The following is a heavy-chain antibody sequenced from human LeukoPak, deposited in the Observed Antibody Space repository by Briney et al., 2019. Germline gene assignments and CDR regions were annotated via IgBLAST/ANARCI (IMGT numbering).Heavy chain of an antibody. V-gene: IGHV1-69*13. J-gene: IGHJ4*02. CDR2: IIPMFGTT. CDR3: ARDSRDGYNTFYISVYFDY. CDR1: GYTLTELS. Sequence: ASVKVSCKVSGYTLTELSMHWVRQAPGQGLEWMGGIIPMFGTTNYAQKFQGRVTITADEFTSTAYMELSSLKSEDTAVYYCARDSRDGYNTFYISVYFDYWGQGTLVTVSS. D-gene: IGHD5-24*01.